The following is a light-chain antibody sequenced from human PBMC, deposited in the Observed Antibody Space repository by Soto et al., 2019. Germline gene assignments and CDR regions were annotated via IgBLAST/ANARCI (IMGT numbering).Light chain of an antibody. V-gene: IGKV3-20*01. CDR3: RQYGGSPYT. Sequence: EIVLTQSPGTLSLSPGERATLSCRASQSVRSNYLAWYQQKPGQAPRLLIYGPSSRATGIPDRFSGTGSGTDFTLTISRREPEDFAVYYCRQYGGSPYTFGQGTKLEIK. J-gene: IGKJ2*01. CDR2: GPS. CDR1: QSVRSNY.